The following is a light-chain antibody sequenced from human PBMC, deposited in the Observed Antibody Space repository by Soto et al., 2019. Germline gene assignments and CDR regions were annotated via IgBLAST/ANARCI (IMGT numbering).Light chain of an antibody. Sequence: QSALTQPASVSGSPGQSTTISCTGTSSDVGSYNLVSWYQQHPGKAPKLMIYEGSKRPSGVSNRFSGSKSGNTASLTISGLQAEDEADDYCCSYAGSSTFYVFGTGTKVTVL. J-gene: IGLJ1*01. CDR3: CSYAGSSTFYV. CDR1: SSDVGSYNL. V-gene: IGLV2-23*01. CDR2: EGS.